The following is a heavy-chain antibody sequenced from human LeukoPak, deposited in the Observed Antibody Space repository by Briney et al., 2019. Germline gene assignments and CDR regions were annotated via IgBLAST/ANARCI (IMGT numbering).Heavy chain of an antibody. Sequence: ASVKVSCKASGYTFTGYYIRWVRQAPGQGLEWMGWINPNSGGTNYAQKFQGRVTMTRDTSISTAYMELSRLTSDDTAVYYCARGILYCSGGSCYGYFDYWGQGTLVTVSS. D-gene: IGHD2-15*01. V-gene: IGHV1-2*02. CDR1: GYTFTGYY. J-gene: IGHJ4*02. CDR3: ARGILYCSGGSCYGYFDY. CDR2: INPNSGGT.